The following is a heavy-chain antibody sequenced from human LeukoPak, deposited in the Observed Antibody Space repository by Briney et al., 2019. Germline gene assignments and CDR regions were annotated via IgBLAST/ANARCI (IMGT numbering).Heavy chain of an antibody. CDR1: GFTFSSYS. CDR3: AKAVLYYDFWSGYYISDAFDI. V-gene: IGHV3-21*04. Sequence: EGSLRLSCAASGFTFSSYSMNWVRQAPGKGLEWVSSISSSSSYIYYADSVKGRFTISRDNAKNSLYLQMNSLRAEDTALYYCAKAVLYYDFWSGYYISDAFDIWGQGTMVTVSS. CDR2: ISSSSSYI. J-gene: IGHJ3*02. D-gene: IGHD3-3*01.